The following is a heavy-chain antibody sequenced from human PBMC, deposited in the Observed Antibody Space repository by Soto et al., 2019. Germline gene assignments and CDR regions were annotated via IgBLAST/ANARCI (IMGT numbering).Heavy chain of an antibody. J-gene: IGHJ4*02. CDR2: ISAYNGNT. V-gene: IGHV1-18*01. D-gene: IGHD4-17*01. CDR3: AREGWTTVTKGPFDH. CDR1: GYTFTSYG. Sequence: QVQLVQSGAEVKKPGASVKVSCKASGYTFTSYGISWVRQAPGQGLEWMGWISAYNGNTNYAQKLQGRVTMTTDTTTSAGYMGLRSLRSDDTAVYYCAREGWTTVTKGPFDHWCQGTLVTVSS.